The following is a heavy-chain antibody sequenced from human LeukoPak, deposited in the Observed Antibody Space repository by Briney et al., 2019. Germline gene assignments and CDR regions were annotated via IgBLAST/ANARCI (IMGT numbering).Heavy chain of an antibody. CDR1: GFTFSSYS. Sequence: GGSLRLSCAASGFTFSSYSMNWVRQAPGKGLEWVSSISSSNNYIYYADSVKGRFTISRDNAKNSLYLQMNSLRAEDTAVYYCAAAARPLRGFDYWGQGTLVTVSS. J-gene: IGHJ4*02. CDR2: ISSSNNYI. D-gene: IGHD6-6*01. V-gene: IGHV3-21*01. CDR3: AAAARPLRGFDY.